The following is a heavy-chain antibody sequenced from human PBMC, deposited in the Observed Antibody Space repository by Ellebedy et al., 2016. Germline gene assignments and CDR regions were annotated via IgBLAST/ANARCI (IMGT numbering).Heavy chain of an antibody. CDR2: VSYDGANR. D-gene: IGHD6-19*01. CDR3: TKVGNGWSSDY. Sequence: GGSLRLSXGASGFTFSDYGMHWVRQAPGKGLEWVTIVSYDGANRFYADSVKGRFTISRDNSKNTLYLQMNSLRAEDTAVYYCTKVGNGWSSDYWGQGTLVTVSS. J-gene: IGHJ4*02. CDR1: GFTFSDYG. V-gene: IGHV3-30*18.